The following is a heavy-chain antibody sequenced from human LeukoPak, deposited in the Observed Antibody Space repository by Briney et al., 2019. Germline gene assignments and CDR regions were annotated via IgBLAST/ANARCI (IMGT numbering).Heavy chain of an antibody. CDR1: GFTFSDYG. J-gene: IGHJ4*02. V-gene: IGHV3-21*01. D-gene: IGHD5-18*01. CDR3: ARVLTGTAMVERDY. CDR2: ISSSSSYI. Sequence: GGSLRLSCAASGFTFSDYGMHWVRQAPGKGLEWVSSISSSSSYIYYADSVKGRFTISRDNAKNSLYLQMNSLRAEDTAVYYCARVLTGTAMVERDYWGQGTLVTVSS.